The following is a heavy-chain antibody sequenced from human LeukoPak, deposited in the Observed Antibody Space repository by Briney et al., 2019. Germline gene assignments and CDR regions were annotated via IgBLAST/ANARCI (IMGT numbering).Heavy chain of an antibody. CDR2: MNPNSGNT. CDR1: GYTFTSYD. J-gene: IGHJ4*02. CDR3: ARDTGITIFGVPLDV. D-gene: IGHD3-3*01. V-gene: IGHV1-8*03. Sequence: GASVKVSCKASGYTFTSYDINWVRQATGQGLEWMGWMNPNSGNTGYAQKFQGRVTITRDTSKSTAYMELSSLRYEDTAVYYCARDTGITIFGVPLDVWGEGTLVTVSS.